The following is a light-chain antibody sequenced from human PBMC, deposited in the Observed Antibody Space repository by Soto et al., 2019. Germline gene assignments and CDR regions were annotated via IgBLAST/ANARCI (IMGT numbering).Light chain of an antibody. J-gene: IGKJ3*01. CDR2: AAS. V-gene: IGKV1-27*01. CDR3: QEYNSAPYT. Sequence: DIQMTQSPSSLSASVGDRVTITCRASQGISNSLAWYQQKPGKVPKLLIYAASTLQSGVPSRFSGSGSATDFTLTISSLQPADVATYYWQEYNSAPYTFGPGTKVDIK. CDR1: QGISNS.